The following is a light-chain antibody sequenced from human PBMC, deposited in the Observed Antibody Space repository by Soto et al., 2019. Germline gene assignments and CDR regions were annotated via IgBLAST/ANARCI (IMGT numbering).Light chain of an antibody. V-gene: IGLV2-18*02. J-gene: IGLJ3*02. CDR1: SSDIGSYDR. CDR2: EVS. CDR3: SSYTSSITLV. Sequence: QSALTQPPSVSGSPGQSVTISCTGTSSDIGSYDRVSWYQQPPGTAPKLVIYEVSNRPSGVPDRFFGSKSGNTAFLTISGLQAEDEADYYCSSYTSSITLVFGGGTKLTVL.